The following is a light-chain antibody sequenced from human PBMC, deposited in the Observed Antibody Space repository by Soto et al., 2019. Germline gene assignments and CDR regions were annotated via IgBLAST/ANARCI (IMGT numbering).Light chain of an antibody. V-gene: IGKV3-15*01. CDR1: QSVSSN. CDR2: GAS. J-gene: IGKJ2*01. Sequence: EIVMTQSPATLSVSPGERATLSCRASQSVSSNLAWYQQKPGQAPRLLLYGASARATAIPARFSGSGSGTEFTLTIRSLQSEDFAVYYCQQYNNWPIMYTFGQGTKLEIK. CDR3: QQYNNWPIMYT.